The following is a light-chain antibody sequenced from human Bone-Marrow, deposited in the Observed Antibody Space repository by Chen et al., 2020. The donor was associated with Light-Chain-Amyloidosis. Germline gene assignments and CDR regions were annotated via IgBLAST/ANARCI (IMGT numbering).Light chain of an antibody. CDR3: SSCTSSSSYV. J-gene: IGLJ1*01. CDR2: AVS. Sequence: QSALTQPASVSGSPGQSITISCTGTSGDVGTYNYVSWYQQHPGKAPKVMIYAVSNRPSGVSNRFCGSTSGNAASMTISVLQDEDEADYYCSSCTSSSSYVFGPGTKVTVL. V-gene: IGLV2-14*01. CDR1: SGDVGTYNY.